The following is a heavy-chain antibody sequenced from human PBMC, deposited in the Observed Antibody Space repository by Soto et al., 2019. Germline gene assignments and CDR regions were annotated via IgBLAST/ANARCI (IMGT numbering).Heavy chain of an antibody. V-gene: IGHV1-3*01. D-gene: IGHD3-3*01. Sequence: ASVKVSCKASGYTFTSYAMHWVRQAPGQRHEWMGWINAGNGNTKYSQKFQGRVTITRDTSASTAYMELSSLRSEDTAVYYCARPYYDFWSGYYKGVVFGYWGQGTLVTVSS. CDR1: GYTFTSYA. CDR2: INAGNGNT. J-gene: IGHJ4*02. CDR3: ARPYYDFWSGYYKGVVFGY.